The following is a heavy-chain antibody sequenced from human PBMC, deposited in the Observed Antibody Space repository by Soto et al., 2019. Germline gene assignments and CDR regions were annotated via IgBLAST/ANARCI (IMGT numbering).Heavy chain of an antibody. CDR1: GASVSEYY. V-gene: IGHV4-59*02. CDR2: CSYQGIT. Sequence: SETLSLTCTVSGASVSEYYWAWIRQFPETGLQYIAYCSYQGITNLNPALDSRINIAIDTSRNQFSLTVTSLTAADTAVYYCARARKSAYSTGGFDSWGQGAQVTVSS. CDR3: ARARKSAYSTGGFDS. J-gene: IGHJ4*02. D-gene: IGHD5-18*01.